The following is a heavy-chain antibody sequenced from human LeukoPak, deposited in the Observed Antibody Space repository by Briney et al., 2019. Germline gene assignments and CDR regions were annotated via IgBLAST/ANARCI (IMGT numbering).Heavy chain of an antibody. V-gene: IGHV3-23*01. CDR3: ASWNYYGSGSYYNWSFDY. D-gene: IGHD3-10*01. Sequence: GGSLRLSCAASGFTFSSYAMSWVRQAPGKGLEWVSAISGSGGSTYYVDSVKGRFTISRDNSKNTLYLQMNSLRAEDTAVYYCASWNYYGSGSYYNWSFDYWGQGTLVTVSS. CDR2: ISGSGGST. CDR1: GFTFSSYA. J-gene: IGHJ4*02.